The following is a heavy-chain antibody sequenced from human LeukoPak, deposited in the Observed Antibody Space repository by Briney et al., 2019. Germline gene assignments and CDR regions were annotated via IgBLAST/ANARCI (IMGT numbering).Heavy chain of an antibody. Sequence: KPSETLSLTCAVYGGSFSGYYWSWIRQPPGKGLEWIGEINHSGSTNYNPSLKSRVTISVDTSKNQFSLKLSSVTAADTAVYYCARGELRYFDWLLRGTYFDYWGQGTLVTVFS. CDR1: GGSFSGYY. CDR2: INHSGST. J-gene: IGHJ4*02. CDR3: ARGELRYFDWLLRGTYFDY. V-gene: IGHV4-34*01. D-gene: IGHD3-9*01.